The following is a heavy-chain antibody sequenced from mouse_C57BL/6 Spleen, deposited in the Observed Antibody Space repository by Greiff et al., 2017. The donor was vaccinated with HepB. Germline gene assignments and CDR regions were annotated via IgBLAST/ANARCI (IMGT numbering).Heavy chain of an antibody. CDR3: ARDQGSRYAMDY. D-gene: IGHD3-2*02. V-gene: IGHV5-4*01. Sequence: EVKLMESGGGLVKPGGSLKLSCAASGFTFSSYAMSWVRQTPEKRLEWVATISDGGSYTYYPDNVKGRFTISRDNAKNNLYLQMSHLKSEDTAMYYCARDQGSRYAMDYWGQGTSVTVSS. CDR1: GFTFSSYA. J-gene: IGHJ4*01. CDR2: ISDGGSYT.